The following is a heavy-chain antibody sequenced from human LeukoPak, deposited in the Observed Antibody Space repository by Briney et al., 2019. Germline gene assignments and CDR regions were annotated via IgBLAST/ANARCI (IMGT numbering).Heavy chain of an antibody. CDR2: ISYDGSNK. V-gene: IGHV3-30-3*01. CDR1: GFTFSSYA. Sequence: PGGSLRLSCAASGFTFSSYAMHWVRQAPGKGLEWVAVISYDGSNKYYADSVKGRFTISRDNSKNTLYLQMNSLRAEDTAVYYCARDRIAAAGTVFDYWGQGTLVTVSS. CDR3: ARDRIAAAGTVFDY. J-gene: IGHJ4*02. D-gene: IGHD6-13*01.